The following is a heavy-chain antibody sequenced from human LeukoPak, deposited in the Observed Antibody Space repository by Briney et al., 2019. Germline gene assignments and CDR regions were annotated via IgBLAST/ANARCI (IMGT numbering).Heavy chain of an antibody. J-gene: IGHJ4*02. CDR2: IYYSGST. Sequence: SQTLSLTCTVSGDSISSGDYYWSWIRQPPGKGLEWIGYIYYSGSTYYNPSLKSRVTISVDTSKNQFSLKLSSVTAADTAAYYCARGDYGLNEFDYWGQGTLVTVSS. CDR1: GDSISSGDYY. CDR3: ARGDYGLNEFDY. D-gene: IGHD4-17*01. V-gene: IGHV4-30-4*08.